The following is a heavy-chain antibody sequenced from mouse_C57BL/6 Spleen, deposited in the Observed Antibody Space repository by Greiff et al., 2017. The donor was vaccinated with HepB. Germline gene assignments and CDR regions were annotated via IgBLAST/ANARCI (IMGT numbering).Heavy chain of an antibody. J-gene: IGHJ1*03. CDR1: GFTFSSYA. V-gene: IGHV5-4*01. D-gene: IGHD1-1*01. CDR3: AREGNLLLQNWYFDV. CDR2: ISDGGSYT. Sequence: EVHLVESGGGLVKPGGSLKLSCAASGFTFSSYAMSWVRQTPEKRLEWVATISDGGSYTYYPDNVKGRFTISRDNAKNNLYLQMSHLKSEDTAMYYCAREGNLLLQNWYFDVWGTGTTVTVSS.